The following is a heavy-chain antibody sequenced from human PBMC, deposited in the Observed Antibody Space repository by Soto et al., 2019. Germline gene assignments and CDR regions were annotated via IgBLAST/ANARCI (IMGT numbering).Heavy chain of an antibody. Sequence: ASVKVSCKASGYTFTGYYMHWARQATGQGLEWMGWINTYNGNTNYAQNVQGRVTLTTDTSTSTAYMELRSLRSNDTAIYYCAMVDVYVTPSPQDVWGQGTTVTVSS. V-gene: IGHV1-18*04. J-gene: IGHJ6*02. CDR2: INTYNGNT. D-gene: IGHD3-16*01. CDR3: AMVDVYVTPSPQDV. CDR1: GYTFTGYY.